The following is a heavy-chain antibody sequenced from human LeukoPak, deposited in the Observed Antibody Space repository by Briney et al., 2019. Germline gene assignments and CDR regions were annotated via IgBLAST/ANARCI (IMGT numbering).Heavy chain of an antibody. J-gene: IGHJ4*02. CDR1: GFTFSSYA. CDR3: AKDLITGTNSRPQPSPPAH. D-gene: IGHD1-7*01. Sequence: PGGSLRLSCAASGFTFSSYAMNWVRQAPGKGLEWVSGISAAGSSTYYADSVKGRFTISRDNSKNTLYLQMNSLRAEDTAVYSCAKDLITGTNSRPQPSPPAHWGQGTLVTVSS. CDR2: ISAAGSST. V-gene: IGHV3-23*01.